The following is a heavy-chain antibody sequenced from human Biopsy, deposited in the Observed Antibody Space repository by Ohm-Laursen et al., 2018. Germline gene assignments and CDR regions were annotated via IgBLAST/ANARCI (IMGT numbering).Heavy chain of an antibody. J-gene: IGHJ4*02. CDR2: IIPLFNTA. Sequence: SSVKVSCKASGGTFTNYAISWVRQAPGQGLEWVGGIIPLFNTANYAQKFQGRVTITADKSTTTAYMELSSLRSEDTAVYYCARDRRTISGVLTDFDYWGQGTLVTVSS. V-gene: IGHV1-69*06. CDR3: ARDRRTISGVLTDFDY. D-gene: IGHD3-3*01. CDR1: GGTFTNYA.